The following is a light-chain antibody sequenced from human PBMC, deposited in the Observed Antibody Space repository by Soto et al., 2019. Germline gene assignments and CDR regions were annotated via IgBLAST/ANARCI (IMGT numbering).Light chain of an antibody. Sequence: EIVMTQSPATLSVSPGERATLSCRASQSVRNNLAWYQQKPGQAPRLLIYGASTRATGIPARFSGSGSGTEFTLTISSLYSEYFAVYYCQQYNNWPPWTFGQGTKVEIK. CDR2: GAS. CDR1: QSVRNN. CDR3: QQYNNWPPWT. J-gene: IGKJ1*01. V-gene: IGKV3-15*01.